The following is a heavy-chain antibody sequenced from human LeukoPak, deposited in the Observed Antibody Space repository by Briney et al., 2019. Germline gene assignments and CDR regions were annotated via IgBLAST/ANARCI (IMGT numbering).Heavy chain of an antibody. Sequence: GGSLRLSCAASGFTVSSNYMSWVRQAPGKGLEWVSVIYSGGSTYYADSVKGRFTISRDNSKNTLYLQMNSLRAEDTAVYYCARVRSYGTFDYWGQGTLVPVSS. V-gene: IGHV3-53*01. CDR1: GFTVSSNY. J-gene: IGHJ4*02. D-gene: IGHD5-18*01. CDR2: IYSGGST. CDR3: ARVRSYGTFDY.